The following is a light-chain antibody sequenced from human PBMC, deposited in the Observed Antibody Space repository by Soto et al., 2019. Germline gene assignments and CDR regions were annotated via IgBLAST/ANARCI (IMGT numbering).Light chain of an antibody. CDR3: QKYNSAPPWT. Sequence: DIQMTQSPSSLSASVGDRVTITCRASQGISNYLAWYQQKPGKVPKLLIYAASTLQSGVPSRFSGSGSGTDXXXXXXXLQPEDVATYYCQKYNSAPPWTFGQGTKVEIK. CDR1: QGISNY. J-gene: IGKJ1*01. CDR2: AAS. V-gene: IGKV1-27*01.